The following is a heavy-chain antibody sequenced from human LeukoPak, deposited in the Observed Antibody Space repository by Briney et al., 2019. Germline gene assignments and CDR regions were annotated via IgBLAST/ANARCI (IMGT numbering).Heavy chain of an antibody. V-gene: IGHV4-34*01. CDR2: INHSGST. CDR3: ARGYANYWGLGYFDY. J-gene: IGHJ4*02. Sequence: SETLSLTCAVYGGSLSGYYWSWIRQPPGKGLEWIGEINHSGSTNYNPSLKSRVTISVDTSKNQFSLKLSSVTAADTAVYYCARGYANYWGLGYFDYWGQGTLVTVPS. CDR1: GGSLSGYY. D-gene: IGHD4/OR15-4a*01.